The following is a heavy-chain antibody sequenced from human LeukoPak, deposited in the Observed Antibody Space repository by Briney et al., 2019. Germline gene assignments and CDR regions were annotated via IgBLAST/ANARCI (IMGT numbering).Heavy chain of an antibody. CDR1: GYTFTSYG. CDR2: ISAYNGNT. V-gene: IGHV1-18*01. D-gene: IGHD3-3*01. Sequence: ASVTVSCKASGYTFTSYGISWVRQAPGQGLEWMGWISAYNGNTNYAQKLQGRVTMTTDTSTSTAYMELRSLRSDDTAVYYCARDQVYDFWSGYIVDTAMVKFDYWGQGTLVTVSS. CDR3: ARDQVYDFWSGYIVDTAMVKFDY. J-gene: IGHJ4*02.